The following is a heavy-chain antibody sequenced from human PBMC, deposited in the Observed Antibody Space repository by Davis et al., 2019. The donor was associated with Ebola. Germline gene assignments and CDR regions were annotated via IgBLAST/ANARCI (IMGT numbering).Heavy chain of an antibody. V-gene: IGHV3-15*01. CDR2: IKSKGDGGTT. D-gene: IGHD2-21*02. J-gene: IGHJ4*02. Sequence: GGSLRLSCAASGVTFSTAWMNWVRQAPGKGLEWVGRIKSKGDGGTTFYAASVKGRFTISRDDSENTVYLYMNSLKSEDTAVYYCARDVPLTFDYWGQGTLVTVSS. CDR3: ARDVPLTFDY. CDR1: GVTFSTAW.